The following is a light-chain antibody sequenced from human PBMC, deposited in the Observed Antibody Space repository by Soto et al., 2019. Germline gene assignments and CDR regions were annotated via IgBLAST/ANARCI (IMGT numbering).Light chain of an antibody. J-gene: IGLJ2*01. Sequence: QAVVTQEPSLTVSPGGTVTLTCGSSTGAVTSGHYPYWFQQKPGQAPRTLIYDTSNKHSWTPARFSGSLLGGKAALTLSGAQPEDEAEYYCLLSYSGARMVFGGGTQL. CDR3: LLSYSGARMV. V-gene: IGLV7-46*01. CDR1: TGAVTSGHY. CDR2: DTS.